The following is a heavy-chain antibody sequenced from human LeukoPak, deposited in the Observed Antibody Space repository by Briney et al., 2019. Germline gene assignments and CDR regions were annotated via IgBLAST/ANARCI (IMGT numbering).Heavy chain of an antibody. J-gene: IGHJ3*02. CDR2: IYTGGDT. D-gene: IGHD6-13*01. CDR1: GFTVSSNY. V-gene: IGHV3-66*01. Sequence: GGSLRLSCAASGFTVSSNYMSWVRQAPGKGLEWVSVIYTGGDTYYADSVKGRFTISRDNAKNSLYLQMNSLRAEDTAVYYCARDPGRSSWYADDAFDIWGQGTMDTVSS. CDR3: ARDPGRSSWYADDAFDI.